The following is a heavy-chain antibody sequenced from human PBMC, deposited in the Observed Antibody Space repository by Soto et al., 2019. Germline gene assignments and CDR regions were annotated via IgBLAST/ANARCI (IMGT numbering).Heavy chain of an antibody. Sequence: EVQLVETGGGLIQPGGSLRLSCAASGFSVSNNYMSWVRQAPGKGLEWVSIIYSNGNTYYADAVKGRITICRDSTKNTHYRQKNSRGDEDAAVYYGGRADVRSEDGPEYWGQGTLVTVSS. CDR1: GFSVSNNY. V-gene: IGHV3-53*02. CDR3: GRADVRSEDGPEY. D-gene: IGHD3-3*01. J-gene: IGHJ4*02. CDR2: IYSNGNT.